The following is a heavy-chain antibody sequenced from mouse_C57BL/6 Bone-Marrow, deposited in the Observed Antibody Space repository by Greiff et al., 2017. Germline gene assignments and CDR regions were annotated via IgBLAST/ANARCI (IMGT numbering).Heavy chain of an antibody. CDR3: TTWGFPLFAY. Sequence: EVQGVESGAELVRPGASVKLSCTASGFNFKDDYMHWVKQRPEQGLEWIGWFDPENGDTEYASKFKGKATITADTSSNTAYLQLSSLTSDDSAVYYGTTWGFPLFAYWGQGTLVTVSA. V-gene: IGHV14-4*01. CDR1: GFNFKDDY. J-gene: IGHJ3*01. CDR2: FDPENGDT.